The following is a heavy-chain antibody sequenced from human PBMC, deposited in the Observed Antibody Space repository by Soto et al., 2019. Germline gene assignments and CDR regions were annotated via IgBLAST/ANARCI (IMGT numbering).Heavy chain of an antibody. V-gene: IGHV4-30-2*01. CDR2: IYHSGST. D-gene: IGHD5-12*01. J-gene: IGHJ4*02. CDR1: GGSISSGGYS. CDR3: AAGGGLPRYY. Sequence: QLQLQESGSGLVKPSQTLSLTCAVSGGSISSGGYSWSWIRQPPGKGLEWIGYIYHSGSTYYNPSLKSRVTRSVDRPKTQFSLKLSSVPAADTAVYYCAAGGGLPRYYWGQGTLVTVSS.